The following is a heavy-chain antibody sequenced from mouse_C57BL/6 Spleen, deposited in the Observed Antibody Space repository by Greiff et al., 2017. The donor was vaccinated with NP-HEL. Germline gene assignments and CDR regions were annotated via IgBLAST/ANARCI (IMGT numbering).Heavy chain of an antibody. CDR1: GYAFSSSW. D-gene: IGHD4-1*01. CDR2: IYPGDGDT. CDR3: ARVGRDYAMDY. Sequence: QVQLKESGPELVKPGASVKISCKASGYAFSSSWMNWVKQRPGKGLEWIGRIYPGDGDTNYNGKFKGKATLTADKSSSTAYMQLSSLTSEDAAVYFCARVGRDYAMDYWGQGTSVTVSS. J-gene: IGHJ4*01. V-gene: IGHV1-82*01.